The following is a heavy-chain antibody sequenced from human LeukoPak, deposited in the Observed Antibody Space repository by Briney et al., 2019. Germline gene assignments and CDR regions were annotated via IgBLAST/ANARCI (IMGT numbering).Heavy chain of an antibody. V-gene: IGHV4-59*01. CDR1: GGSISSYY. J-gene: IGHJ4*02. D-gene: IGHD3-10*01. CDR3: ARDRGRINGNDY. CDR2: IYYSGST. Sequence: PSETLSLTCTVSGGSISSYYWSWIRRPPGKGLEWIGYIYYSGSTNYNPSLKSRVTISVDTSKNQFSLKLSSVTAADTAVYYCARDRGRINGNDYWGQGTLVTVSS.